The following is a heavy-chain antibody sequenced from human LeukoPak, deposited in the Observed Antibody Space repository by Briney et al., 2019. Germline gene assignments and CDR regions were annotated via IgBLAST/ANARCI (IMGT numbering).Heavy chain of an antibody. CDR3: AXDFNIVVVVAATDAFDI. V-gene: IGHV3-23*01. D-gene: IGHD2-15*01. Sequence: PGGSLRLSCAASGFTFSSYAMSWVRQAPGKGLEWVSAISGSGGSTYYADSVKGRFTISRDNSKNTLYLQMNSLRAEDTAVYYCAXDFNIVVVVAATDAFDIWGQGTMVTVSS. CDR1: GFTFSSYA. CDR2: ISGSGGST. J-gene: IGHJ3*02.